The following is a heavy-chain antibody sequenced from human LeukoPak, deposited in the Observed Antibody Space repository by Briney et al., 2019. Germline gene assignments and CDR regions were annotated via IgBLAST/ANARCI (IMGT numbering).Heavy chain of an antibody. CDR1: GFTFSNAW. CDR3: TTAITMVRGVDY. Sequence: GGSLRLSCAASGFTFSNAWMSWVRQAPGKGLEWVGRIKSKTDGGTTDYAAPVKGRFTIPRDDSKNTLYLQMNSLKTEDTAVYYCTTAITMVRGVDYWGQGTLVTVSS. CDR2: IKSKTDGGTT. V-gene: IGHV3-15*01. D-gene: IGHD3-10*01. J-gene: IGHJ4*02.